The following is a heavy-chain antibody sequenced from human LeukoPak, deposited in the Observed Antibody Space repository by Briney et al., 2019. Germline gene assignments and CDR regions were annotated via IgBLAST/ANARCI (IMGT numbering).Heavy chain of an antibody. J-gene: IGHJ4*02. CDR1: GFTFSSYS. CDR2: ISSSSSYI. CDR3: ARSMVRGVIRGDPFDY. D-gene: IGHD3-10*01. Sequence: GGSPRLSCAASGFTFSSYSMNWVRQAPGKGLEWVSSISSSSSYIYYADSVKGRFTISRDNAKNSLYLQMNSLRAEDTAVYYCARSMVRGVIRGDPFDYWGQGTLVTVSS. V-gene: IGHV3-21*01.